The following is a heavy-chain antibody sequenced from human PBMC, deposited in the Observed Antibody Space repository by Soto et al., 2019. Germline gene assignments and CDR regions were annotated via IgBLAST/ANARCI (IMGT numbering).Heavy chain of an antibody. V-gene: IGHV3-7*01. Sequence: EVQLVQSGGGVVQPGGSLRLSCITSGFDFSSYWMSWVRQAPGKGLEWVANIKADGSEKYYVDSAKGRFTISRDNAKNALYLHMNSLRAEDTAVYYCTRQFAGFYYRSSGYHGYWGQGTSVTVSS. CDR2: IKADGSEK. CDR1: GFDFSSYW. J-gene: IGHJ4*02. D-gene: IGHD3-22*01. CDR3: TRQFAGFYYRSSGYHGY.